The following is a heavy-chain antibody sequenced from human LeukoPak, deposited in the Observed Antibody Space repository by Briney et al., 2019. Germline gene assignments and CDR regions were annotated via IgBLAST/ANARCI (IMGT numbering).Heavy chain of an antibody. D-gene: IGHD3-10*01. V-gene: IGHV3-74*01. Sequence: GGSLRLSCAASGFTFSSHWMHWVRQAPGKGLVWVSRISSDGTNTNYADSVKGRFAISRDNAKNTLYLQMNSLRVENTAVYYCTRGPPDGSGNYYPGDFWGQGTLVTVSS. CDR2: ISSDGTNT. CDR1: GFTFSSHW. J-gene: IGHJ4*02. CDR3: TRGPPDGSGNYYPGDF.